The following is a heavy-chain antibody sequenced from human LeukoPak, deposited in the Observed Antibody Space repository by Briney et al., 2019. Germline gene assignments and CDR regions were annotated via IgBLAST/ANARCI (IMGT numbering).Heavy chain of an antibody. CDR2: INSDGSST. CDR1: GLTFSSYW. V-gene: IGHV3-74*01. Sequence: GGSLRLSCAASGLTFSSYWMHWVRQAPGKGLVRVSRINSDGSSTSYADSVKGRFTISRDNAKNTLYLQMNSLRAEDTAVYYCARYYYGSGSYHTFDYWGQGTLVTVSS. D-gene: IGHD3-10*01. CDR3: ARYYYGSGSYHTFDY. J-gene: IGHJ4*02.